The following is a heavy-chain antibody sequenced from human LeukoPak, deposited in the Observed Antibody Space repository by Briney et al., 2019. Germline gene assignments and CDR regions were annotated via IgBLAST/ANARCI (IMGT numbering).Heavy chain of an antibody. CDR3: ARPHEDYYGMDV. CDR2: IYPGDSEN. Sequence: GESLKISCKGSGYSFTSYWIGWVREMPGKGLGWMGMIYPGDSENRYSAPFQGQVTISADKSISTAYLQWSSLKASATAMYYCARPHEDYYGMDVWGQGTTVTVYS. V-gene: IGHV5-51*01. J-gene: IGHJ6*02. CDR1: GYSFTSYW.